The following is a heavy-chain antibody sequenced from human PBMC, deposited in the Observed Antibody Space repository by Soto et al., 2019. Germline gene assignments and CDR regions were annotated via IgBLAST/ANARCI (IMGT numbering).Heavy chain of an antibody. D-gene: IGHD3-22*01. CDR1: GGSISSSSYY. Sequence: SETLSLTCTVSGGSISSSSYYWGWIRQPPGKGLEWIGSIYYSGSTYYNPSLKSRVTISVDTSKNQFSLKLSSVTAADTAVYYCARHAGLSQYYYDSSGYPNPFDYWGQGTLVTVSS. V-gene: IGHV4-39*01. CDR2: IYYSGST. CDR3: ARHAGLSQYYYDSSGYPNPFDY. J-gene: IGHJ4*02.